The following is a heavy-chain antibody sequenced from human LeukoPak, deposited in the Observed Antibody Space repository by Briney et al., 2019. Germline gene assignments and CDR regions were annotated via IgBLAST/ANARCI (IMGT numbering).Heavy chain of an antibody. V-gene: IGHV4-59*01. J-gene: IGHJ3*02. Sequence: PSETLSLTCTVSGGSISRYYWSWIRQPPGKGLEWIGYTYYSGSTNYNPSLKSRVTISVDTSKNQFSLKLSSVTAADTAVYYCARGSYCSSTSCYARAFDIWGQGTMVTVSS. CDR1: GGSISRYY. CDR3: ARGSYCSSTSCYARAFDI. D-gene: IGHD2-2*01. CDR2: TYYSGST.